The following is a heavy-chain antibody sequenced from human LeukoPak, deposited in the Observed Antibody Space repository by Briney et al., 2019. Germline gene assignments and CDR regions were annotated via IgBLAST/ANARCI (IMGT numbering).Heavy chain of an antibody. CDR3: ARDGQQLGIDY. J-gene: IGHJ4*02. Sequence: TSETLSLTCAVYGGSFSGYYWSWIRQPPGKGLEWIGEINHSGSTNYNPSLKSRVTISVDTSKNQFSLKLSSVTAADTAVYYCARDGQQLGIDYWGQGTLVTVSS. V-gene: IGHV4-34*01. CDR2: INHSGST. CDR1: GGSFSGYY. D-gene: IGHD6-6*01.